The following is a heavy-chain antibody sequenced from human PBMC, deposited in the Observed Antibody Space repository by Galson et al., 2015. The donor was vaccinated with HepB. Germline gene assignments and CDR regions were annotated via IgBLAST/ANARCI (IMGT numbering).Heavy chain of an antibody. CDR3: TRIALSGSYWYFDY. CDR2: ISTTSDNK. CDR1: GFTFSSYT. J-gene: IGHJ4*02. V-gene: IGHV3-48*01. D-gene: IGHD1-26*01. Sequence: SLRLSCAASGFTFSSYTMNWVRQAPGKELEWISYISTTSDNKFSADSVKGRFIISRDNAKNLLYLQMNSLRAEDTAVYYCTRIALSGSYWYFDYWGQGSLVTVSS.